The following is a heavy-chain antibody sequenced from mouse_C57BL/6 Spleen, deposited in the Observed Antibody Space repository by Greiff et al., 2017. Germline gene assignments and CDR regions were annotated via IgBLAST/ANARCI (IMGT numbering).Heavy chain of an antibody. J-gene: IGHJ4*01. CDR2: IWSGGST. D-gene: IGHD2-3*01. CDR1: GFSLTSYG. Sequence: QVQLQQSGPGLVQPSQSLSISCTASGFSLTSYGVHWVRQSPGKGLEWLGVIWSGGSTDYNEAFMSRLRITMDNSKSHVFFKMNSLQADDTAIYYCTKGYSYAMYYWGQAPSVTVAS. V-gene: IGHV2-5*01. CDR3: TKGYSYAMYY.